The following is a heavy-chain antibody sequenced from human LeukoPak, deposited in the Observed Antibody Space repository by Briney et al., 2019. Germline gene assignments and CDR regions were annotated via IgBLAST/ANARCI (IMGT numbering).Heavy chain of an antibody. CDR1: GYTFTNYG. D-gene: IGHD2-21*01. CDR3: IVVVIAIRYFDY. Sequence: ASVKVSCKASGYTFTNYGISWVRQAPGQGLEWMGWISAYNGYTDYAQKLQFRVTMTTDTSTSTAYMELRSLRSDDTAVYYCIVVVIAIRYFDYWGQGTLVTVSS. J-gene: IGHJ4*02. V-gene: IGHV1-18*01. CDR2: ISAYNGYT.